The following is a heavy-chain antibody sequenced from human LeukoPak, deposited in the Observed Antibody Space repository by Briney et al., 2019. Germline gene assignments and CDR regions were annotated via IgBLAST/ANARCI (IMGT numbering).Heavy chain of an antibody. V-gene: IGHV4-4*07. J-gene: IGHJ4*02. CDR1: GGSISSYY. Sequence: ASETLSLTCAVSGGSISSYYWSWIRQPAGKGLEWIGRIYTSGSTNYNPSLKSRLSMSVDTSKNEFSLKLSSVTAADTAVYYCARDGYSYGYGYWGQGTLVTVSS. CDR2: IYTSGST. D-gene: IGHD5-18*01. CDR3: ARDGYSYGYGY.